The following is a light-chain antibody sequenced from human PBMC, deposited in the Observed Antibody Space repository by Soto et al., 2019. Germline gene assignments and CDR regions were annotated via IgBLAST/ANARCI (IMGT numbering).Light chain of an antibody. Sequence: QSVLTQPPSASGSPGQSVTISCSGTSSDVGGYDYVSWYQQHPGKAPKVLIYGVTKRSSGVPDRFSGSKSGYTAYLTVSGLQAEDEADYYCSSYAGSTPSMFGSGHKFTV. J-gene: IGLJ1*01. CDR2: GVT. V-gene: IGLV2-8*01. CDR1: SSDVGGYDY. CDR3: SSYAGSTPSM.